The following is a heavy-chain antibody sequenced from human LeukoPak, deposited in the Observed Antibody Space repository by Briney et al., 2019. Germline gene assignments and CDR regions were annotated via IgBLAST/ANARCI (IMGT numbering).Heavy chain of an antibody. J-gene: IGHJ4*02. Sequence: PSETLSLTCTVSGGSISSSSYYWGWIRQPPGKGLEWIGSIYYSGSTYYNPSLKSRVTISVDTSKNQFSLKLSSVTAADTAVYYCARRRYSGGYYDYWGQGTLVTVSS. CDR2: IYYSGST. CDR1: GGSISSSSYY. V-gene: IGHV4-39*01. CDR3: ARRRYSGGYYDY. D-gene: IGHD3-22*01.